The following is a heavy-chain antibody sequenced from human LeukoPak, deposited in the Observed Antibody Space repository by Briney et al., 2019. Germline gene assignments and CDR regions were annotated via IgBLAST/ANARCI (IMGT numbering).Heavy chain of an antibody. J-gene: IGHJ3*02. CDR2: IIPILGIA. CDR1: GGTFSSYA. D-gene: IGHD2-21*02. V-gene: IGHV1-69*04. Sequence: AASVKVSCKASGGTFSSYAISWVRPAPGQGLEWMGRIIPILGIANYAQKFQGRVTITADKSTSTAYMELSSLRSEDTAVYYCARARTYCGGDCLAQPDDAFDIWGQGTMVTVSS. CDR3: ARARTYCGGDCLAQPDDAFDI.